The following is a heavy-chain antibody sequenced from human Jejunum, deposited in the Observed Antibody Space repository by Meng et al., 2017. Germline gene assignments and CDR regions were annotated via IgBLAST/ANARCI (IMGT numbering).Heavy chain of an antibody. J-gene: IGHJ4*02. CDR3: TRAGNYRHDY. D-gene: IGHD3-10*01. CDR2: ISYDGRNT. Sequence: VRLVELGGGVVQAGRSVRLSCAASYFSFNSDAMHWVRQAPGMGLEWVAVISYDGRNTYYADFVRGRFTISRDDSKNTLYLQMNSLSVEDTAVYYCTRAGNYRHDYWGQGTLVTVSS. CDR1: YFSFNSDA. V-gene: IGHV3-30*07.